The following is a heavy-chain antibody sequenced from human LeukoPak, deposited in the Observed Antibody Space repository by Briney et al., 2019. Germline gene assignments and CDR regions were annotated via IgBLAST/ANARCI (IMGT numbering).Heavy chain of an antibody. J-gene: IGHJ6*03. D-gene: IGHD1-26*01. Sequence: AGSLRFSCAASGFTFSSYAMHWLPQAPGMGLEYVSGISNNGGDTYYANSVKGRFTISRDNTKNTLYLQVGSLRAEDMAVYYCARGAGANSYYYYYMDVWGKGTTVTVSS. CDR3: ARGAGANSYYYYYMDV. V-gene: IGHV3-64*01. CDR2: ISNNGGDT. CDR1: GFTFSSYA.